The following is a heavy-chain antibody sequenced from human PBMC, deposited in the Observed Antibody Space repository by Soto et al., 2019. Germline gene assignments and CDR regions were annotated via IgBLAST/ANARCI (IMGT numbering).Heavy chain of an antibody. D-gene: IGHD2-15*01. CDR3: ARDHRVAFYYYYGMDV. Sequence: PGGSLRLSCAASGVTCSSYGMHRVRQDPSKGLEWVAVIWYDGSNKYYADSVKGRFTISRDNSKNTLYLQMNSLRAEDTAVYYCARDHRVAFYYYYGMDVWGQGTTVTVSS. V-gene: IGHV3-33*01. CDR2: IWYDGSNK. CDR1: GVTCSSYG. J-gene: IGHJ6*02.